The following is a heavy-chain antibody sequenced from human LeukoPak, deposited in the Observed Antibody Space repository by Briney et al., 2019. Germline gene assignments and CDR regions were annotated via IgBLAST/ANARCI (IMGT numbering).Heavy chain of an antibody. Sequence: SVKVSCKASGGTFSSYAISWVRQAPGQGLEWMGGIIPIFGTANYAQKFQGRVTITTDESTSTAYMELSSLRSEDTAVYYCARAIAAAGPYYYYYMDVWGKGTTVTVSS. J-gene: IGHJ6*03. CDR2: IIPIFGTA. V-gene: IGHV1-69*05. CDR1: GGTFSSYA. CDR3: ARAIAAAGPYYYYYMDV. D-gene: IGHD6-13*01.